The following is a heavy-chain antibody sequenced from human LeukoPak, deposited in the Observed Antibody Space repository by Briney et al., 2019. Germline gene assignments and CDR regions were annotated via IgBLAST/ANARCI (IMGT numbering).Heavy chain of an antibody. V-gene: IGHV3-30*04. J-gene: IGHJ3*02. CDR2: ISYDGSNK. Sequence: GGSLRLSCVASGFTFSSYAMHWVRQAPGKGLEWVAVISYDGSNKYYADSVKGRFTISRDNSKNTLYLQMNSLRAEDTAVYYCAKVLSRYANDAFDIWGQGTMVTVSS. CDR1: GFTFSSYA. CDR3: AKVLSRYANDAFDI. D-gene: IGHD2-2*01.